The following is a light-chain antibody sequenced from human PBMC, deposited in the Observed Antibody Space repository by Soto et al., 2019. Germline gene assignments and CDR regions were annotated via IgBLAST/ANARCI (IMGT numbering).Light chain of an antibody. CDR3: QQYNSLWT. CDR2: DAS. Sequence: DIQMTQPPSTLSASVGDRVTITCRASQSISSWLAWYQQKPGKAPKLLIYDASSLESGVPSRFSGSGSGTEFTLTISSLQPDDFATYYCQQYNSLWTFGQGTKV. CDR1: QSISSW. J-gene: IGKJ1*01. V-gene: IGKV1-5*01.